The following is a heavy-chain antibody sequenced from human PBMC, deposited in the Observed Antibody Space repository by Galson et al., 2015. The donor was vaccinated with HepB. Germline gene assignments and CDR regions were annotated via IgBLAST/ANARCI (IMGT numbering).Heavy chain of an antibody. CDR2: ISGYNGNT. Sequence: SVKVSCKASNYAFTKYGISWARQAPGQGLEWMGWISGYNGNTKNAKKFQGRVTMTTDTSTSTAYMELRRLRSDDTAVYYCARDDAGYTYGYLDPWGQGSLVTVSS. CDR1: NYAFTKYG. D-gene: IGHD5-18*01. J-gene: IGHJ5*02. CDR3: ARDDAGYTYGYLDP. V-gene: IGHV1-18*04.